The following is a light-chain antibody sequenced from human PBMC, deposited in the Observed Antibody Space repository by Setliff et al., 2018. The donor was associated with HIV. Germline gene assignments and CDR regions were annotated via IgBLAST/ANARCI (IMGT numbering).Light chain of an antibody. J-gene: IGLJ1*01. CDR3: VLFMGLGIHV. Sequence: QTVVTQEPSFSVSPGGTVTLTCGLTSGSVSTSYYPSWYQQTPGQAPRTLIYSTNTRFSGVPDRFSGSILGNKAALTITGAQADDESDYYCVLFMGLGIHVFGTGTQVTVL. CDR2: STN. V-gene: IGLV8-61*01. CDR1: SGSVSTSYY.